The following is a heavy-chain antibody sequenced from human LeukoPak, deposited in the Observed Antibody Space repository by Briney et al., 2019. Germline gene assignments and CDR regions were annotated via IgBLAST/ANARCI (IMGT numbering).Heavy chain of an antibody. D-gene: IGHD3-10*01. CDR2: ISYDGSNK. CDR3: ARSYGSGSYFPYYFDY. CDR1: GFTFSSYG. V-gene: IGHV3-30*03. Sequence: GGSLRLSCAASGFTFSSYGMHWVRQAPGKGLEWVAVISYDGSNKYYADSVKGRFTISRDNSKNTLYLQMNSLRAEDTAVYYCARSYGSGSYFPYYFDYWGQGTLVTVSS. J-gene: IGHJ4*02.